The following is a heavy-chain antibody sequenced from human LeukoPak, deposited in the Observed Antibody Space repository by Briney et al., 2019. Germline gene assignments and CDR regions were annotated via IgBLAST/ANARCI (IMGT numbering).Heavy chain of an antibody. Sequence: SETLSLTCTISGGSVSSYYWSWIRQSPVKGLEWIGFNYYSGSTKYNPSFKSRVTISVDTSKNQFSLKLSSVTAADTAVYFCARGPYSYDSSGAFDIWGQGTMVTVSS. J-gene: IGHJ3*02. CDR2: NYYSGST. CDR3: ARGPYSYDSSGAFDI. V-gene: IGHV4-59*08. D-gene: IGHD3-22*01. CDR1: GGSVSSYY.